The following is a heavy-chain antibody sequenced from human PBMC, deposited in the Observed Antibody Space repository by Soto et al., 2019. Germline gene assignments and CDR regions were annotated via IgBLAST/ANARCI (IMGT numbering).Heavy chain of an antibody. V-gene: IGHV3-30-3*01. CDR2: ISYDGSNK. CDR1: GFTFSSYA. D-gene: IGHD5-12*01. J-gene: IGHJ6*02. Sequence: PGGSLRLSCAASGFTFSSYAMHWVRQAPGKGLEWVAVISYDGSNKYYADSVKGRFTISRDNSKNTLYLQMNSLRAEDTAVYYCARTAGYDPAYYYYYGMDVWGQGTTVTVSS. CDR3: ARTAGYDPAYYYYYGMDV.